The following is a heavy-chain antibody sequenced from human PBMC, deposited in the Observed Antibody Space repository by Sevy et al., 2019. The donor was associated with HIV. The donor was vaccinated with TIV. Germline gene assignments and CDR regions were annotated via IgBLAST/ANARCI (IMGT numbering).Heavy chain of an antibody. V-gene: IGHV3-48*03. J-gene: IGHJ5*02. CDR3: ARVDANYDKGFDP. CDR1: GFTFSSYE. CDR2: ISSSGTTK. Sequence: GGSLRLSCEASGFTFSSYEMNWDRQVPGKGWEWVSYISSSGTTKKYADSVKGRFTISRDNAKNSLYMQMNSLRAEDTAVYYCARVDANYDKGFDPWGQGTLVTVSS. D-gene: IGHD3-22*01.